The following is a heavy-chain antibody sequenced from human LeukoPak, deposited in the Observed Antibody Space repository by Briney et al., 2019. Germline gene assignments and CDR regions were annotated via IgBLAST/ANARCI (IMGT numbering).Heavy chain of an antibody. CDR2: ISGSGGST. CDR1: GFTFSSYA. D-gene: IGHD2-2*01. Sequence: AGGSLRLSCAASGFTFSSYAMSWVRQAPGKGLEWVSAISGSGGSTYYADSVKGRFTISRDNSKNTLYLQMNSLRAEDTAVYYCAKAQEGILPAATWFDPWGQGTLVTVSS. J-gene: IGHJ5*02. CDR3: AKAQEGILPAATWFDP. V-gene: IGHV3-23*01.